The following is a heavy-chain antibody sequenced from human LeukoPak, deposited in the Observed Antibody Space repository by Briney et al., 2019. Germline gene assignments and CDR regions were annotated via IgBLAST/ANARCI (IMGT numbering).Heavy chain of an antibody. V-gene: IGHV3-7*01. Sequence: GGSLRLSCVVSGFPFSNYWMNWVRQAPGKGLEWVANIKQDGSEKYYVDSVKGRFTISRDNAKNSLYLQMNSLRAEDTAVYYCARDGSSSWYPSPYYMDVWGKGTTVTVSS. CDR2: IKQDGSEK. D-gene: IGHD6-13*01. CDR3: ARDGSSSWYPSPYYMDV. J-gene: IGHJ6*03. CDR1: GFPFSNYW.